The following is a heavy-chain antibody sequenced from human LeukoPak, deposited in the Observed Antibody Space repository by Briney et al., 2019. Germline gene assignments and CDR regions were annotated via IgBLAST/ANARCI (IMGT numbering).Heavy chain of an antibody. Sequence: GASVKVSCKVSGYTLTELSMHWVRQAPGKGLEWMGGFDPEDGETIYAQKFQGRVTMTEDTSTDTAYMELSSLRSGDTAVYYCATGSIAVGSDAFDIWGQGTMVTVSS. D-gene: IGHD6-19*01. J-gene: IGHJ3*02. CDR2: FDPEDGET. CDR1: GYTLTELS. CDR3: ATGSIAVGSDAFDI. V-gene: IGHV1-24*01.